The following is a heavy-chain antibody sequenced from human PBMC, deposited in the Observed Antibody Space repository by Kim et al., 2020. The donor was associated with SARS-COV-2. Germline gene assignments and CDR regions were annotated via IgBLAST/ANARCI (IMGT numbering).Heavy chain of an antibody. Sequence: SETLSLTCTVSGGSISSGSYYWSWIRQPAGKGLEWIGRIYTSGSTNYNPSLKSRVTISVDTSKNQFSLKLSSVTAADTAVYYCARDRRYYYGSGRQGRNYYYYGMDVWGQGTTVTVSS. J-gene: IGHJ6*02. V-gene: IGHV4-61*02. D-gene: IGHD3-10*01. CDR2: IYTSGST. CDR3: ARDRRYYYGSGRQGRNYYYYGMDV. CDR1: GGSISSGSYY.